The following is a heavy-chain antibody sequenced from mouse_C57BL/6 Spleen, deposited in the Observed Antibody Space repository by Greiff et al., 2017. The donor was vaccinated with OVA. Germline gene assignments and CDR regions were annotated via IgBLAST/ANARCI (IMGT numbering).Heavy chain of an antibody. CDR2: ISDGGSYT. CDR1: GFTFSSYA. CDR3: AREGVYRSFDY. J-gene: IGHJ2*01. Sequence: EVKLMESGGGLVKPGGSLKLSCAASGFTFSSYAMSWVRQTPEKRLEWVATISDGGSYTYYPDNVKGRFTISRDNAKNNLYLQMSHLKSEDTAMYYCAREGVYRSFDYWGQGTTLTVSS. D-gene: IGHD1-3*01. V-gene: IGHV5-4*01.